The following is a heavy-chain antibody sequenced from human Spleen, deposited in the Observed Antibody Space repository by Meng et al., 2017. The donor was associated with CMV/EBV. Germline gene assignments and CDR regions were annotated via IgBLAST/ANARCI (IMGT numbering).Heavy chain of an antibody. CDR2: ISAYSGDT. Sequence: ASVKVSCKASGYTFTSYGISWVRQAPGQGLEWMGWISAYSGDTNYAQQLQDRVTMTTDTSTNTAYMELRSLRSDDTAVYYCARELVGATDYYYGMDVWGQGTTVTVSS. J-gene: IGHJ6*02. CDR1: GYTFTSYG. CDR3: ARELVGATDYYYGMDV. V-gene: IGHV1-18*01. D-gene: IGHD1-26*01.